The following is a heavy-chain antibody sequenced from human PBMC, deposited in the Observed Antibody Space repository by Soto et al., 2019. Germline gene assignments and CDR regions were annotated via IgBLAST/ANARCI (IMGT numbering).Heavy chain of an antibody. CDR1: GFTFSNAW. D-gene: IGHD2-2*01. CDR2: IKSKTDGGTT. Sequence: EVQLVESGGGLVKPGGSLRRSCAASGFTFSNAWMNWVRQAPGKGLEWVGRIKSKTDGGTTDYAAPVKGRFTISRDDSKNTLYLQMTSLKTGDTAVYYCTTDRSGLDVPAAIWRRYYYGMDVWGQGTTVTVSS. J-gene: IGHJ6*02. CDR3: TTDRSGLDVPAAIWRRYYYGMDV. V-gene: IGHV3-15*07.